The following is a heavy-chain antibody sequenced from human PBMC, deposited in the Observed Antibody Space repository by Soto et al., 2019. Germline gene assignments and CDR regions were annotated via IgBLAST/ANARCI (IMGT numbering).Heavy chain of an antibody. CDR3: ARGGSSSWYSEGYGMDV. J-gene: IGHJ6*02. CDR2: IYYSGST. D-gene: IGHD6-13*01. CDR1: GGSVSSGSYY. Sequence: SETLSLTCTVSGGSVSSGSYYWSWIRQPPGKGLEWIGYIYYSGSTNYNPSLKSRVTISVDTSKNQFSLQLNSVTPEDTAVYYCARGGSSSWYSEGYGMDVWGQGTTVTVSS. V-gene: IGHV4-61*01.